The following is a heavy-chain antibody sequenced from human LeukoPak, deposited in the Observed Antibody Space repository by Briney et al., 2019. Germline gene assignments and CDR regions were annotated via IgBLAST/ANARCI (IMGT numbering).Heavy chain of an antibody. CDR3: ARHATSGWSDY. V-gene: IGHV3-30*04. CDR2: ISDDGSKK. CDR1: GFTFSSYA. D-gene: IGHD6-19*01. J-gene: IGHJ4*02. Sequence: PGGSLRLSCSASGFTFSSYAMHWVRQAPGKGLEWVAVISDDGSKKYYADSVKGRFTISRDNSKNTLYLQMNSLRAEDTAVYYCARHATSGWSDYWGQGTLVTVSS.